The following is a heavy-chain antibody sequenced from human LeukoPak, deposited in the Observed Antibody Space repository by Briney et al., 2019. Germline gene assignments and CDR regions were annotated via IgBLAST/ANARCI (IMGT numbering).Heavy chain of an antibody. CDR3: ARDRGYSSGWYHADY. CDR1: GGTFSSYA. D-gene: IGHD6-19*01. V-gene: IGHV1-69*13. CDR2: IIPIFGTA. Sequence: SVKVSCKASGGTFSSYAISWVRQAPGQGLEWMGGIIPIFGTANYAQKFQGRVTITADESTSTAYMELSSLRSEDTAVYYCARDRGYSSGWYHADYWGQGTLVIVSS. J-gene: IGHJ4*02.